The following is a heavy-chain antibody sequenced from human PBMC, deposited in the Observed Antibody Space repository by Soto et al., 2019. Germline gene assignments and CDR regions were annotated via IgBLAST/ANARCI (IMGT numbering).Heavy chain of an antibody. CDR1: GYTLSELS. CDR2: FDTEDGET. D-gene: IGHD4-17*01. V-gene: IGHV1-24*01. Sequence: GASLKVSCKVSGYTLSELSMHWVRQAPGKGLEWMGGFDTEDGETIYAQKFQGRVTMTEDTSTDTAYMELSSLRSEDTVVYYCATDLYGEYDYWGQGALVTVSS. CDR3: ATDLYGEYDY. J-gene: IGHJ4*02.